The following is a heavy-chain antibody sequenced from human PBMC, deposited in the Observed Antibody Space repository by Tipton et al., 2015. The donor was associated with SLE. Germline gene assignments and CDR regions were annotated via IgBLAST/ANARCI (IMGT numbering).Heavy chain of an antibody. V-gene: IGHV1-18*01. J-gene: IGHJ6*02. CDR1: GYSFSSFA. D-gene: IGHD3-9*01. Sequence: QLVQSGAEVKKPGASVKVSCKASGYSFSSFAIAWVRQAPGQGLEWMGWISTYIGNTNYAQKFQGRVTVTRDTSTSTVYMELSSLRSEDTAVYYCATYILTGYYNEYYYYGLDVWGQGTTVTVSS. CDR2: ISTYIGNT. CDR3: ATYILTGYYNEYYYYGLDV.